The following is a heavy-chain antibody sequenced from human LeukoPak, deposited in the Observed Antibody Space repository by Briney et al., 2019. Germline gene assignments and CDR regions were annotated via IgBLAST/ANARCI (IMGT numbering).Heavy chain of an antibody. CDR1: GYTFTGCY. CDR2: INPNSGGT. V-gene: IGHV1-2*06. D-gene: IGHD3-3*01. J-gene: IGHJ4*02. Sequence: ASVKVSCKASGYTFTGCYMHWVRQAPGQGLEWMGRINPNSGGTNYAQKFQGRVTMTRDPSISTAYMELSRLRSDDTAVYYCARGYYDFWSGYQEGEFDYWGQGTLVTVSS. CDR3: ARGYYDFWSGYQEGEFDY.